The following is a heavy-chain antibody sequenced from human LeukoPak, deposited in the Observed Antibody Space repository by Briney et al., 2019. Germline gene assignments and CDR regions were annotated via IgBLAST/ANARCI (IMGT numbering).Heavy chain of an antibody. V-gene: IGHV1-2*02. CDR1: GYTFTRYR. Sequence: ASVKVSCKASGYTFTRYRLHWVRQAHGQGLEWMGWVNPDSGATNYQQNFQGRVTMTRDTSISTVYMELSRLRSDDTAVYYCARENWYSDYWGQGTLVTVSS. CDR3: ARENWYSDY. CDR2: VNPDSGAT. J-gene: IGHJ4*02. D-gene: IGHD1-1*01.